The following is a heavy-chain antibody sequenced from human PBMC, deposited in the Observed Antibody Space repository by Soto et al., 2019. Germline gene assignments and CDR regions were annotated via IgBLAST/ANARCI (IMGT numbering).Heavy chain of an antibody. CDR3: NTSLSQTLSKRYSYDSSSPHGMVV. V-gene: IGHV3-15*01. Sequence: WGSLRLSGAASGFTLSNAWMSWGHQSPGKGLEWVGRIKSKTDGGTTDYAAPVKGRFTISRDDSKNTSYLQMNSLKTEDTAVYYCNTSLSQTLSKRYSYDSSSPHGMVVWGQGTTVAVSS. D-gene: IGHD3-22*01. CDR1: GFTLSNAW. J-gene: IGHJ6*02. CDR2: IKSKTDGGTT.